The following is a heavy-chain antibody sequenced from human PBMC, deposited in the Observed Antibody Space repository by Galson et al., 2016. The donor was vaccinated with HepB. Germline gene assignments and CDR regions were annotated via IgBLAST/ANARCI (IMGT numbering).Heavy chain of an antibody. CDR1: GWSFSAYY. Sequence: SETLSLTCAVYGWSFSAYYWSWIRQPPGKGLEWIGEINHSGSTNYNPSLKRRVTVSVDTSKNQFSLKLSSVTAADTAVYDCARVIKKRHYYNYGMDVWGQGTTVTVSS. V-gene: IGHV4-34*01. D-gene: IGHD3-10*01. CDR3: ARVIKKRHYYNYGMDV. CDR2: INHSGST. J-gene: IGHJ6*02.